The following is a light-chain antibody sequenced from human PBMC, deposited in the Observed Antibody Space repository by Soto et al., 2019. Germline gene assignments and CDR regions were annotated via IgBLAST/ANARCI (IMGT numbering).Light chain of an antibody. CDR3: SSYAGSNKSV. Sequence: QSALTQPPSASGSPGQSVTMSCTGTSSDVGGYNYVSWFQQHPGKAPKLMIYEVSKRPSGVPDRFSGSKSGNTASLTVSGLQAEDEADYYCSSYAGSNKSVFGTGAKLTVL. CDR2: EVS. J-gene: IGLJ1*01. CDR1: SSDVGGYNY. V-gene: IGLV2-8*01.